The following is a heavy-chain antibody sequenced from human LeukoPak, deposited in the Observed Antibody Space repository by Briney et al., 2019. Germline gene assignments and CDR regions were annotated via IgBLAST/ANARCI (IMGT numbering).Heavy chain of an antibody. V-gene: IGHV3-9*01. CDR3: TKDNRRHYTSGPNPDSLH. Sequence: GRSLRLSCAGSGFIFNNYAMHWVRQPPGKGLEWVSGISWNSGSIDYADSVKGRFTISRDNAKNSLYLQMNSLRVEDTAFYYCTKDNRRHYTSGPNPDSLHWGQGALVTVSS. J-gene: IGHJ4*02. CDR1: GFIFNNYA. CDR2: ISWNSGSI. D-gene: IGHD6-19*01.